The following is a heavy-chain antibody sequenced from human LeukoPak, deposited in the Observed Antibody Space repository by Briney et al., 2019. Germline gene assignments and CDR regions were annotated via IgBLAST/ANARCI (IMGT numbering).Heavy chain of an antibody. CDR2: IRYDGSNK. J-gene: IGHJ3*02. V-gene: IGHV3-30*02. Sequence: PVGSLRLSCAASGFTFSSYGMHWVRQAPGKGLEWVAFIRYDGSNKYYADSGKGRFTISRHNSKNTLYLQMNSLRAEDTAVYYCAKDRALRFLERLLGSAFEIWGEGTMVTVSS. CDR3: AKDRALRFLERLLGSAFEI. D-gene: IGHD3-3*01. CDR1: GFTFSSYG.